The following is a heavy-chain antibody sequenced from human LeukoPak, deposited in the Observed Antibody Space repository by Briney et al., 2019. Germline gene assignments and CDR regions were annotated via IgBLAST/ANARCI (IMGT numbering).Heavy chain of an antibody. J-gene: IGHJ1*01. Sequence: TGGSLRLSCAASGFTFSSYEMNWVHQAPGKGLEWLSYISGSGTTIYYADSAKGRFTISRDNAKNSLFLQMNSLRAEDTAVYYCARDYYDSSGYYRLQHWGQGTLVTVSS. CDR1: GFTFSSYE. D-gene: IGHD3-22*01. V-gene: IGHV3-48*03. CDR3: ARDYYDSSGYYRLQH. CDR2: ISGSGTTI.